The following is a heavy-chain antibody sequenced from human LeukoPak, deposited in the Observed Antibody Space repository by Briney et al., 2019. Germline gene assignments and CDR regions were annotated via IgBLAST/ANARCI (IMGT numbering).Heavy chain of an antibody. CDR2: IYYSGST. Sequence: SETLSLTCTVSGGSISSYYWGWIRQPPGKGLEWIGYIYYSGSTNYNPSLKSRVTISVDTSKNQFSLKLSSVTAADTAVYYCARLFWFGEFNWFDPWGQGTLVTVSS. CDR1: GGSISSYY. V-gene: IGHV4-59*08. J-gene: IGHJ5*02. D-gene: IGHD3-10*01. CDR3: ARLFWFGEFNWFDP.